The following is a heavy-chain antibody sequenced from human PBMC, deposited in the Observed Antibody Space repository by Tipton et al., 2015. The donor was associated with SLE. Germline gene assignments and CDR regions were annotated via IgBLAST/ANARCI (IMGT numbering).Heavy chain of an antibody. CDR3: ARAEGDYGDYGGSDY. J-gene: IGHJ4*02. Sequence: SLRLSCAASGFTFSSYSMNWVRQAPGKGLEWVAFIRYDGSNKYYADSVKGRFTISRDNSKNTLYLQMNSLRAEDTAVYYCARAEGDYGDYGGSDYWGQGTLVTVSS. CDR1: GFTFSSYS. CDR2: IRYDGSNK. D-gene: IGHD4-17*01. V-gene: IGHV3-33*08.